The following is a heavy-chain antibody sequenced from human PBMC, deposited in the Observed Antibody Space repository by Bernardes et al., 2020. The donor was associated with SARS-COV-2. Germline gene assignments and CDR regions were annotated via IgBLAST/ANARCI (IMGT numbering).Heavy chain of an antibody. D-gene: IGHD3-22*01. J-gene: IGHJ3*02. CDR2: INSDGSST. V-gene: IGHV3-74*01. CDR3: ARDYDSRSDAFDI. Sequence: VGSLILSCAASGFTFSSYWMHWVRQAPGKGLVWVSRINSDGSSTSYADSVKGRFTISRDNAKNTLYLQMNSLRAEDTAVYYCARDYDSRSDAFDIWGQGTMVTVSS. CDR1: GFTFSSYW.